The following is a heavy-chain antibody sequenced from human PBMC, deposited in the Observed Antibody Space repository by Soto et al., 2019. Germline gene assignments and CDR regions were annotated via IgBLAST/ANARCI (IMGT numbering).Heavy chain of an antibody. CDR1: GGTFSSYA. CDR3: ARGTLQLRSADYYGMDV. Sequence: QVQLVQSGAEVKKPGSSVKVSCKASGGTFSSYAISWVRQAPGQGLEWMGGIIPIFGTANYAQKFQGRVTITADESTSTAYMELSSLRSEDTAVYYCARGTLQLRSADYYGMDVWGQGTTVTVSS. D-gene: IGHD5-18*01. V-gene: IGHV1-69*12. J-gene: IGHJ6*02. CDR2: IIPIFGTA.